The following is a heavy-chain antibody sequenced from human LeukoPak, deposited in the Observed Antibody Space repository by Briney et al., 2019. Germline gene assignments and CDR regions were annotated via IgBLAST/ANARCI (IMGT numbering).Heavy chain of an antibody. V-gene: IGHV4-34*01. CDR2: INHSGST. D-gene: IGHD3-22*01. J-gene: IGHJ5*02. Sequence: SETLSLTCAVYGGPFSGYYWSWIRQPPGKGLEWIGEINHSGSTNYNPSLKSRVTKSVDTSKNQFSLKLSSVTAADTAVYYCARSPLAFYDSSGYPRVWFDPWGQGTLVTVSS. CDR1: GGPFSGYY. CDR3: ARSPLAFYDSSGYPRVWFDP.